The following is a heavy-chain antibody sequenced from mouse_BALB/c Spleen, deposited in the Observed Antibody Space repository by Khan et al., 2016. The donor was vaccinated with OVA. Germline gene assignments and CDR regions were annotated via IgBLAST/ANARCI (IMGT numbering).Heavy chain of an antibody. D-gene: IGHD4-1*01. J-gene: IGHJ3*01. CDR1: GFSLTSYG. Sequence: QVQLKESGPGLVQPSQSLSLTCTVSGFSLTSYGVHWVRQSPGKGLEWLGVIWSGGSTAYNAAFISRLSISKDNSKSQVFFKMNSLQANDTAIYSCARFEWDVAYWGQGTLVTVSA. V-gene: IGHV2-2*02. CDR2: IWSGGST. CDR3: ARFEWDVAY.